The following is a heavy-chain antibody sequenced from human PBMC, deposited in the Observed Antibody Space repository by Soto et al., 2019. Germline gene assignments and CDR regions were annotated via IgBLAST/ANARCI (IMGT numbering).Heavy chain of an antibody. J-gene: IGHJ5*02. Sequence: QITLKESGPTLVKPTQTLTLTCTFSGFSLSTSGVGVGWIRQPPGKALEWLALIYWDDDKRYSPSLKSRLTITKDTSKNQVVLTMTNMDPVDTATYYCAHRRLSQDSSGWYVWFDPWGQGTLVTVSS. CDR1: GFSLSTSGVG. CDR3: AHRRLSQDSSGWYVWFDP. CDR2: IYWDDDK. D-gene: IGHD6-19*01. V-gene: IGHV2-5*02.